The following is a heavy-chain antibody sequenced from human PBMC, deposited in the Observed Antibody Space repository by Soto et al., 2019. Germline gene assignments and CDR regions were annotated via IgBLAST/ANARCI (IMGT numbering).Heavy chain of an antibody. CDR1: GGSISTGGYY. Sequence: QVQLQESGPGLVKPSQTLSLTCTVSGGSISTGGYYWSWIRQHPGRGLEWIGYIYHSGMTFSNPSLQSRVANSIDTSENQFSRKLSAVTAADTAVYYCATVRWELHDAFDIWGHGTMVSVSS. J-gene: IGHJ3*02. D-gene: IGHD4-17*01. V-gene: IGHV4-31*03. CDR2: IYHSGMT. CDR3: ATVRWELHDAFDI.